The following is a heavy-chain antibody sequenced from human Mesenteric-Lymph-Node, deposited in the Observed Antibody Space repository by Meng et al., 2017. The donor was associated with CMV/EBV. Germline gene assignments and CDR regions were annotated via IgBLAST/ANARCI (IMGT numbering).Heavy chain of an antibody. V-gene: IGHV3-30-3*01. Sequence: GGSLRLSCAASGFTFSSYAMHWVRQAPGKGLEWVAVISYDGSNKYYADSVKGRFTISRDNSKNTLYLQMNSLRAEDTAVYYCARQVDYWGQGTRVTVSS. J-gene: IGHJ4*02. CDR2: ISYDGSNK. CDR3: ARQVDY. CDR1: GFTFSSYA.